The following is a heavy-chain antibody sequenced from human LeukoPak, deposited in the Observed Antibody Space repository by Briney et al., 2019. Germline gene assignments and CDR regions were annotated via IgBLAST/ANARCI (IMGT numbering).Heavy chain of an antibody. V-gene: IGHV3-21*01. CDR2: ISSSSSYI. CDR3: ARVSSGYDWVLAFDI. CDR1: GFTFSSYS. D-gene: IGHD5-12*01. J-gene: IGHJ3*02. Sequence: PGGSLRLSCAASGFTFSSYSMNWVRQAPGKGLEWVSSISSSSSYIYYADSVKGRFTISRDNAKNSLYLQMNSLRAEDTAVYYCARVSSGYDWVLAFDIWGQGTMVTVSS.